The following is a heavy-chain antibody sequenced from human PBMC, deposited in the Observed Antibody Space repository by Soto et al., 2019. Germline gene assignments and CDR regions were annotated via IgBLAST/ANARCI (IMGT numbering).Heavy chain of an antibody. CDR2: INPSGGRT. CDR1: GYSFTIYY. Sequence: ASVKVSCNASGYSFTIYYMHGVRQAPGQGLEWMGIINPSGGRTRYAPKFQGRVTMTRETSTSTVYMELGRLRSEDTAVYYSASAAYCGGDCYSPFFAYWGQGALVTVSS. CDR3: ASAAYCGGDCYSPFFAY. V-gene: IGHV1-46*01. J-gene: IGHJ4*02. D-gene: IGHD2-21*02.